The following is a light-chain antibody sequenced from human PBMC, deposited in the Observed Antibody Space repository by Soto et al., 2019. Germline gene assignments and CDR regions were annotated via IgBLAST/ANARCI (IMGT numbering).Light chain of an antibody. Sequence: QSALTQPASVSGSPGQSITISCTGTSSDVGGYNYVSWYQQHPGKAPKLTIYEVSNRPSGVSNRFSGSKSGNTASLTISGLQAEDEADYYCCSYTSSTTYVFGTGTKLTVL. CDR2: EVS. V-gene: IGLV2-14*01. CDR3: CSYTSSTTYV. J-gene: IGLJ1*01. CDR1: SSDVGGYNY.